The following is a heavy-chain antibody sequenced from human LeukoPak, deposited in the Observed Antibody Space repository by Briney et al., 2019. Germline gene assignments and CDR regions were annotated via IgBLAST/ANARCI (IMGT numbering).Heavy chain of an antibody. CDR2: IKQDGSQK. CDR3: VREDGGGSGS. Sequence: GGSLRLSCAASGFTFSDYWTSWVRQAPGKGLEWVANIKQDGSQKSYVNSVKGRFSISRDNAEMSVYLQMNSLRAEDTAVYFCVREDGGGSGSWGRGTLVSVSS. V-gene: IGHV3-7*01. J-gene: IGHJ5*02. CDR1: GFTFSDYW. D-gene: IGHD3-16*01.